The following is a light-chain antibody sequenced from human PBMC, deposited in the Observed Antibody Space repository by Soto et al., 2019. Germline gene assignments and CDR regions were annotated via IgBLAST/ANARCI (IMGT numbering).Light chain of an antibody. CDR1: QSVSTH. CDR3: QQRSTRPPWT. CDR2: DVS. Sequence: EIVLTQSPATLSLSPGERATLSCRASQSVSTHLAWYQQKPGLAPRLLIYDVSNRATGIPARFSGSGYGTDFTLTISSLEPEDFAVYYCQQRSTRPPWTFGQGTKVEIK. J-gene: IGKJ1*01. V-gene: IGKV3-11*01.